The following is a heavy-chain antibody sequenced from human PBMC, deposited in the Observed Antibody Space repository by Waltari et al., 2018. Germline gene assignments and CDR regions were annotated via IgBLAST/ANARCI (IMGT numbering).Heavy chain of an antibody. CDR3: AKAGRTVTTVIGAIDI. D-gene: IGHD4-17*01. CDR1: GFTFSSYG. V-gene: IGHV3-30*18. CDR2: IWYDGSNK. Sequence: QVQLVESGGGVVQPGRSLRLSCAASGFTFSSYGMPWVRQAPGKGLEWVAVIWYDGSNKYYADSVKGRFTISRDNSKNTLYLQMNSLRAEDTAMYYCAKAGRTVTTVIGAIDIWGQGTMVTVSS. J-gene: IGHJ3*02.